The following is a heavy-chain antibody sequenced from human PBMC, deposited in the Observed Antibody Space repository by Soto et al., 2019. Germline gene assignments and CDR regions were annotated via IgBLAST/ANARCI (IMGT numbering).Heavy chain of an antibody. D-gene: IGHD2-15*01. CDR3: AREEYRSGGSCHTNWFDP. Sequence: QVQLVQSGAEVKKPGSSVKVSCKASGGTFSSYTISWVRQAPGQGLEWMGRIIPILGIANYAQKFQGRVTITADKSTSTAYMELSSLRSEDTAVYYCAREEYRSGGSCHTNWFDPWGQGTLVTVSS. V-gene: IGHV1-69*08. CDR1: GGTFSSYT. CDR2: IIPILGIA. J-gene: IGHJ5*02.